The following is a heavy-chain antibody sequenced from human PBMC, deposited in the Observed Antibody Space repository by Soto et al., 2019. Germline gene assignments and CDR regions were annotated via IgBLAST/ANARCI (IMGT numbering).Heavy chain of an antibody. D-gene: IGHD3-10*02. J-gene: IGHJ4*02. Sequence: ASVKVSCKASGYTFTGYYMHWVRQAPGQGLEWMGWINPNSGGTNYAQKFQGRVTMTRDTSISTAYMELSRLRSDDTAVYYCARDLTIAAPMSDFDYWGQGTLVTVSS. CDR2: INPNSGGT. V-gene: IGHV1-2*02. CDR1: GYTFTGYY. CDR3: ARDLTIAAPMSDFDY.